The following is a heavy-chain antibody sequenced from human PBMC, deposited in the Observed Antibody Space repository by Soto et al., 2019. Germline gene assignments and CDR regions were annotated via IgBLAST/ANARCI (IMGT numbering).Heavy chain of an antibody. D-gene: IGHD5-12*01. CDR3: ARESVEMATLVYFDY. V-gene: IGHV1-18*01. CDR1: GYTFTSYG. CDR2: ISAYNGNT. J-gene: IGHJ4*02. Sequence: ASVKVSCKASGYTFTSYGISWVRQAPGQGLEWMGWISAYNGNTNYAQKLQGRVTMTTDTSTSTAYMELRSLRSDDTAVYYCARESVEMATLVYFDYWGQGSLVTVSS.